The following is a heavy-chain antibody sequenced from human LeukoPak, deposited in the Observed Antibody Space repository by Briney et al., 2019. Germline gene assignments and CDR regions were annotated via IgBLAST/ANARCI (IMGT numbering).Heavy chain of an antibody. Sequence: ASVKVSCKASGYTFTSYDINWVRQATGQGLEWMGWMNPNSGNTGYAQKFQGRVTMTRNTSISTAYMELSSLRSEDTAVCYCARALGMSGDDFGWGQGTLVTVSS. D-gene: IGHD5-12*01. V-gene: IGHV1-8*01. J-gene: IGHJ4*02. CDR1: GYTFTSYD. CDR2: MNPNSGNT. CDR3: ARALGMSGDDFG.